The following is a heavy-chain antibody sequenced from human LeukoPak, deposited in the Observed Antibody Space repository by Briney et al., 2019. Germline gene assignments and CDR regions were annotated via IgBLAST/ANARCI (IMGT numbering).Heavy chain of an antibody. J-gene: IGHJ4*02. CDR3: AKNYYYDSSGYDDY. CDR2: ISGNGGST. D-gene: IGHD3-22*01. Sequence: PGGSLRLSCAASGFTFSSYAMNWVRQAPGKGLEWVSAISGNGGSTYYADSVKGRFTISRDNYKDTLYLQMNSLRAEDTAVYYCAKNYYYDSSGYDDYWGQGTLVTVSS. V-gene: IGHV3-23*01. CDR1: GFTFSSYA.